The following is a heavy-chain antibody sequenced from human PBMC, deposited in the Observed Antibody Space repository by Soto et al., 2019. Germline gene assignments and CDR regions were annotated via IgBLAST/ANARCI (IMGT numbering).Heavy chain of an antibody. Sequence: PSETLCLTCAVYGGSFSGYYWSWIRQPPGKGLEWIGEINHSGSTNYNPSLKSRVTISVDTSKNQFSLKLSSVTAADTAVYYCARMTTVNYYYHYYGMDVWGQGTTVTVS. CDR1: GGSFSGYY. CDR2: INHSGST. D-gene: IGHD4-17*01. CDR3: ARMTTVNYYYHYYGMDV. V-gene: IGHV4-34*01. J-gene: IGHJ6*02.